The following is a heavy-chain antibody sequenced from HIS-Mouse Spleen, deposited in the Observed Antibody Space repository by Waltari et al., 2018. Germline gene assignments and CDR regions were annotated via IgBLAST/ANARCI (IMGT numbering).Heavy chain of an antibody. CDR1: GCSIGSSRHF. CDR3: AREIPYSSSWYDWYFDL. V-gene: IGHV4-39*07. CDR2: LYYSGST. J-gene: IGHJ2*01. D-gene: IGHD6-13*01. Sequence: QPPLRESRPGPVKPSGTLSRYCTSPGCSIGSSRHFLGWIRQPPGKGLEWTGSLYYSGSTYYNPSLKSRVTISVDTSKNQFSLKLSSVTAADTAVYYCAREIPYSSSWYDWYFDLWGRGTLVTVSS.